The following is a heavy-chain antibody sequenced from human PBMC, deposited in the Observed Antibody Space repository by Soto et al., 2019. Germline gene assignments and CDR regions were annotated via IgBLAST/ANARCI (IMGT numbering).Heavy chain of an antibody. V-gene: IGHV4-59*08. Sequence: VRLQESGPGLVKPSETLSLTCTVSGDSVSGSYWSWIRQPPGKGLEWLGHIYHSGKTDYNPSLESRVTISVATSRNQFSLKLNSVTAADTAVYYCARLYDQGGFYDSRGIGDYWGQGTLVTVSS. J-gene: IGHJ4*02. CDR1: GDSVSGSY. D-gene: IGHD3-22*01. CDR3: ARLYDQGGFYDSRGIGDY. CDR2: IYHSGKT.